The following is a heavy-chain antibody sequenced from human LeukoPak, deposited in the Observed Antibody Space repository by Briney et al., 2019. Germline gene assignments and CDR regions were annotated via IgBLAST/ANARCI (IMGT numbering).Heavy chain of an antibody. CDR3: ARDRHCSGGSCNHVDY. V-gene: IGHV3-7*01. Sequence: GGSLRLSCAASGFTFSSYWMSWVRQAPGKGLEWVANIKQDGSEKYYVDPVKGRFTISRDNAKNSLYLQMNSLRAEDTAVYYCARDRHCSGGSCNHVDYWGQGTLVTVSS. CDR1: GFTFSSYW. CDR2: IKQDGSEK. J-gene: IGHJ4*02. D-gene: IGHD2-15*01.